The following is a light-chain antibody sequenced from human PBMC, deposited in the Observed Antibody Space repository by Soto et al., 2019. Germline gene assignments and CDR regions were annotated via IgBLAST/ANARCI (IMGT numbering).Light chain of an antibody. CDR2: AVS. V-gene: IGKV1-39*01. J-gene: IGKJ2*01. Sequence: DIQMTQSPSSLSASVGDRVTITCRASQNIITYLNWYQQKQGKPPKLLMDAVSRLQSGAPSRFSGSGSRTDFTLTISRLQSEYVATYFWQQSYNFPRTFGQGTKLEI. CDR1: QNIITY. CDR3: QQSYNFPRT.